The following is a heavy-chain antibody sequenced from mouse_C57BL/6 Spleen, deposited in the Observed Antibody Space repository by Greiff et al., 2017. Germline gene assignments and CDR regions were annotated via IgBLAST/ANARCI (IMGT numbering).Heavy chain of an antibody. V-gene: IGHV1-59*01. Sequence: QVQLQQPGAELVRPGTSVKLSCKASGYTFTSYWMHWVKQRPGQGLEWIGVIDPSDSYTNYNQKFKGKATLTVDTSSSTAYMQLSSLTSEDSAVYYCARSGGSSPWYFDVWGTGTTVTVSS. CDR2: IDPSDSYT. D-gene: IGHD1-1*01. CDR3: ARSGGSSPWYFDV. J-gene: IGHJ1*03. CDR1: GYTFTSYW.